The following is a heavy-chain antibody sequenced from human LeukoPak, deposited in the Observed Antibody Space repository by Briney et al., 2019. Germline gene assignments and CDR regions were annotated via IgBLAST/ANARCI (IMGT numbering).Heavy chain of an antibody. CDR2: INPSGGST. Sequence: ASVKVSCKASGYTFTSYYMHWVRQAPGQGLEWMGIINPSGGSTSYAQKFQGRVTMTRDTSTSTVYMELSSLRSEDTAVYYCARIGPRDSRPNPALAVATNWGQGTLVTVSS. V-gene: IGHV1-46*01. CDR1: GYTFTSYY. CDR3: ARIGPRDSRPNPALAVATN. J-gene: IGHJ4*02. D-gene: IGHD6-19*01.